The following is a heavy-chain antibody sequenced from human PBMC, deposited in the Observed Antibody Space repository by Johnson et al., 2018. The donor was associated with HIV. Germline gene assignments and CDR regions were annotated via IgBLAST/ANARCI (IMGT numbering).Heavy chain of an antibody. V-gene: IGHV3-30*03. CDR2: TSFDERGK. CDR1: GFTFDDYG. Sequence: QMQLVESGGGVVRPGDSLRLSCVASGFTFDDYGMNWVRLVPGKGLEWVATTSFDERGKHYTDSVKGRFTISRDNSKNALYLQLNSLRPEDTAVYYCARDGAIAGAATEALDLWGQGTMVIVSS. CDR3: ARDGAIAGAATEALDL. D-gene: IGHD1-26*01. J-gene: IGHJ3*01.